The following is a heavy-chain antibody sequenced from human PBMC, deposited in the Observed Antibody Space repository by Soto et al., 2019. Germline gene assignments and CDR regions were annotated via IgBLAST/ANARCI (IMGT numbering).Heavy chain of an antibody. CDR3: ARAPMDVSGSHYYYYMDV. CDR2: IKQDGSEK. D-gene: IGHD3-10*01. Sequence: PGGSLRLSCTASGFTFSNYWMNWVRQAPGKGLEWVANIKQDGSEKYYVDSVKGRFTXSXXNXKNSLYLQMNSLRAGDTAVYYCARAPMDVSGSHYYYYMDVWGKGTTVTVSS. V-gene: IGHV3-7*01. J-gene: IGHJ6*03. CDR1: GFTFSNYW.